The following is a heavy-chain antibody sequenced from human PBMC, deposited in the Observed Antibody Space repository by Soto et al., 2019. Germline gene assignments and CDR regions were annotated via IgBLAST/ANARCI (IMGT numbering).Heavy chain of an antibody. CDR3: AKEAHYYGSGSYSDY. CDR1: GFTFSSYG. J-gene: IGHJ4*02. D-gene: IGHD3-10*01. Sequence: QVPLVESGGGVVQPGRSLRLSCAASGFTFSSYGMHWVRQAPGKGLEWVAVISYDGSNKYYADSVKGRFTISRDNSKNTLYLQMNSLRAEDTAVYYCAKEAHYYGSGSYSDYWGQGTLVTVSS. CDR2: ISYDGSNK. V-gene: IGHV3-30*18.